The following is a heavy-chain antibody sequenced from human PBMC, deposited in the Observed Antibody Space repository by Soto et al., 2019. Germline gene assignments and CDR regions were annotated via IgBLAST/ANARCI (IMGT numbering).Heavy chain of an antibody. J-gene: IGHJ4*02. CDR3: AHRSGGNITMVRGVIPAYFDY. Sequence: QITLKESGPTLVKPTQTLTLTCTFSGFSLSTSGVGVGWIRQPPGKALEWLALIYWDDDKRYSPSLKSRLTITKDTSKNQVVLTTTNIDPVDTATYYCAHRSGGNITMVRGVIPAYFDYWGQGTLVTVSS. CDR1: GFSLSTSGVG. D-gene: IGHD3-10*01. CDR2: IYWDDDK. V-gene: IGHV2-5*02.